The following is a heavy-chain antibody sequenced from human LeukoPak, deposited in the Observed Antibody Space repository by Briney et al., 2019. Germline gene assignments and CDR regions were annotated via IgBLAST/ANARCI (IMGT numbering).Heavy chain of an antibody. D-gene: IGHD3-22*01. CDR2: IIPIFGTA. CDR1: GGTFSSYA. J-gene: IGHJ6*03. V-gene: IGHV1-69*13. CDR3: ARVNDSSGFGYYYYYMDV. Sequence: AASVKVSCKASGGTFSSYAISWVRQAPGQGLEWMGGIIPIFGTANYPQKFQGRVTITADESTSTAYMELSSLRSEDTAVYYCARVNDSSGFGYYYYYMDVWGKGTTVTVS.